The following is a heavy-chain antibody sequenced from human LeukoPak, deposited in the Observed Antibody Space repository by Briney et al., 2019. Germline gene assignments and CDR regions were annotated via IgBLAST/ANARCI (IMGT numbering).Heavy chain of an antibody. J-gene: IGHJ4*02. D-gene: IGHD4-17*01. CDR3: AKDSGDYGDYEPGYFDY. CDR2: ISYDGSNK. V-gene: IGHV3-30*18. CDR1: GFTFSSYG. Sequence: GGSLRLSCAASGFTFSSYGMHWVRQAPGKGLEWVSVISYDGSNKYYADSVKGRFTISRDNSKNTLYLQMNSLRAEDTAVYYCAKDSGDYGDYEPGYFDYWGQGTLVTVSS.